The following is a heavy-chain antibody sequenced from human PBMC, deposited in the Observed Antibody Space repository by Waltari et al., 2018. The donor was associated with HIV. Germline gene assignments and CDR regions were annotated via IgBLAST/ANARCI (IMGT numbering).Heavy chain of an antibody. Sequence: QEQLQESGPGLVKPSETLSLTCAVSGYSTSSGYYWGWIGQPTGKGLEWIGSIYHSGSTYYNPSLKSRVTISVDTSKNQFSLKLSSVTAADTAVYYCARVYGYSGSYPGAPDDYWGQGTLVTVSS. CDR3: ARVYGYSGSYPGAPDDY. V-gene: IGHV4-38-2*01. D-gene: IGHD1-26*01. CDR1: GYSTSSGYY. J-gene: IGHJ4*02. CDR2: IYHSGST.